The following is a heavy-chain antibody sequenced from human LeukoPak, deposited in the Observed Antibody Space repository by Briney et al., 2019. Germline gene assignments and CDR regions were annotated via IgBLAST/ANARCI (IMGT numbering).Heavy chain of an antibody. D-gene: IGHD3-10*01. CDR2: ISYDGSEK. CDR1: GFTFSGYG. Sequence: GRSLRLSCVASGFTFSGYGMHWVRQAPGKGLEWVAVISYDGSEKYYADSVKGRFTISRDNSKNTLYLQMNSLRDEDTAVYYCANTPAWGAGSYGDYWGQGTLVTVSS. CDR3: ANTPAWGAGSYGDY. J-gene: IGHJ4*02. V-gene: IGHV3-30*18.